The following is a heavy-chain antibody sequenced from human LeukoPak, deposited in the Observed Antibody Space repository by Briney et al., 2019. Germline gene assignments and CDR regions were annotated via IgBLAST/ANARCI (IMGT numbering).Heavy chain of an antibody. J-gene: IGHJ4*02. V-gene: IGHV3-11*01. CDR2: ISSSGGTI. D-gene: IGHD1-26*01. Sequence: PGGSLRLSCAASGFTFSSYGMSWIRQAPGKGLEWVSYISSSGGTIYYADSVKGRFTISRDNAKSSLYLQLNSLRADDTAVYYCARDVSGDSPIYWGQGTLVTVSS. CDR1: GFTFSSYG. CDR3: ARDVSGDSPIY.